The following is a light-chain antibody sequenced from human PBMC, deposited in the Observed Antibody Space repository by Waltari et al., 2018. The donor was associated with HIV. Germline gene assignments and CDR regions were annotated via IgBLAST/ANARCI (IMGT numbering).Light chain of an antibody. V-gene: IGLV1-47*02. Sequence: QSVLTQPPSASGTPGQRVTTSCSGSSSHLGRNYVYWYQHLPGTAPKLLTYSNNQRPSGVPDRFSGSKSGTSASLAISGLRSEDEADYYCATWDDSLSGSVFGGGTKLTVL. CDR1: SSHLGRNY. CDR2: SNN. J-gene: IGLJ2*01. CDR3: ATWDDSLSGSV.